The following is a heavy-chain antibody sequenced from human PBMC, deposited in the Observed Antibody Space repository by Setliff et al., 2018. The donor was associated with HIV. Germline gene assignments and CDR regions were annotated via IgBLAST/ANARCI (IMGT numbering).Heavy chain of an antibody. CDR1: RGTFNRYT. CDR2: IIPMYGTT. CDR3: ASAPPDIVATSDYWYFDV. Sequence: SVKVSCKASRGTFNRYTISWVQQAPGQGLEWMGGIIPMYGTTKYAKKFQGRVTLTADESTSTAYMELSGLKSEDTALYYCASAPPDIVATSDYWYFDVWGRGTLVTVSS. D-gene: IGHD5-12*01. J-gene: IGHJ2*01. V-gene: IGHV1-69*13.